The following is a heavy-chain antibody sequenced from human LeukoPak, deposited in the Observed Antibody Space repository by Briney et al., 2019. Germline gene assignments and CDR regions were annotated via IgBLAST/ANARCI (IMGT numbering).Heavy chain of an antibody. CDR1: RFTLDDYA. CDR3: AKDMAGYSYGYMNLDY. D-gene: IGHD5-18*01. CDR2: ISWNSGSI. V-gene: IGHV3-9*01. Sequence: GGSLRLSCAASRFTLDDYAMHSVRQAAGPDLEGVTGISWNSGSIVYADSVKGRFTISRDNAKNSLYLQMNCLRAEDTALYYCAKDMAGYSYGYMNLDYWGQGTLVTVSS. J-gene: IGHJ4*02.